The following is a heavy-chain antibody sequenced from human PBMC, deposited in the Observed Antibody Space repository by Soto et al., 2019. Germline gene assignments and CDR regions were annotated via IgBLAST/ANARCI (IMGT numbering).Heavy chain of an antibody. D-gene: IGHD1-1*01. CDR1: GQSFSGHS. CDR3: ARGSGIVALPGELEDVNYDY. CDR2: INESGST. J-gene: IGHJ4*02. V-gene: IGHV4-34*01. Sequence: QVQLQQWGAGLVKPSETLSLSCAVYGQSFSGHSWAWIRQPPGKGLEWIGEINESGSTYYNPSLKCRLTISADTSKSQFSVKLGSVRAADTAAYFCARGSGIVALPGELEDVNYDYWGQGTLVNVSS.